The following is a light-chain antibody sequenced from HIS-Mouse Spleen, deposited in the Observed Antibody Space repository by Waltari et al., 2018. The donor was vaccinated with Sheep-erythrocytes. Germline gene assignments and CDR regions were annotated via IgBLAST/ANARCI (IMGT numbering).Light chain of an antibody. CDR3: AAWDDRLNGPV. CDR1: SSNIGTNA. J-gene: IGLJ2*01. Sequence: QSVLTQPPSVSEAPRQRVTISCSGSSSNIGTNAVNWYQQLLGKAPKLLIYYDDLLPSGVSDRFSGSKSGTSASLAISGLQSEDEADYYCAAWDDRLNGPVFGGGTKLTVL. V-gene: IGLV1-36*01. CDR2: YDD.